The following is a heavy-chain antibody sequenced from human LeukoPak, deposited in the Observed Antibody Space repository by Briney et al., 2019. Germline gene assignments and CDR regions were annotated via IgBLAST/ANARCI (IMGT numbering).Heavy chain of an antibody. D-gene: IGHD3-22*01. CDR3: ASPVDYDSSGYYHPRYYYYGMDV. V-gene: IGHV3-21*01. J-gene: IGHJ6*02. CDR2: ISSSSSYI. Sequence: PGGSVRLSCAASGFTFSSYSMNWVRQAPGKGLEWVSSISSSSSYIYYADSVKGRFTISRDNAKNSLYLQMNSLRAEDTAVYYCASPVDYDSSGYYHPRYYYYGMDVWGQGTTVTVCS. CDR1: GFTFSSYS.